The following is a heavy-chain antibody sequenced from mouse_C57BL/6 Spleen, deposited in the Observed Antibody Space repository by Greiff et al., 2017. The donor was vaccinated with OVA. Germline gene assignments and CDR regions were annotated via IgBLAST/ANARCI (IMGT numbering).Heavy chain of an antibody. V-gene: IGHV3-6*01. D-gene: IGHD1-1*01. Sequence: EVKLMESGPGLVKPSQSLSLTCSVTGYSITSGYYWNWIRQFPGNKLEWMGYISYDGSNNYNPSLKNRISITRDTSKNQFFLKLNSVTTEDTATYYCASRDYGSHYFDYWGQGTTLTVSS. CDR3: ASRDYGSHYFDY. J-gene: IGHJ2*01. CDR1: GYSITSGYY. CDR2: ISYDGSN.